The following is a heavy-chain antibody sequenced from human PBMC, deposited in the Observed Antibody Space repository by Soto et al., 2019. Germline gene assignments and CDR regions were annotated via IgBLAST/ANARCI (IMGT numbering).Heavy chain of an antibody. CDR2: ISSSSSYI. Sequence: GGSLRLSCAASGFTFSSYSMNWVRQAPGKGLEWVSSISSSSSYIYYADSVKGRFTISRDNAKNSLYLQMNSLRAEDTAVYYCAREWYDFWSGYYTYYYYRMDVWGQGTTVTVSS. D-gene: IGHD3-3*01. CDR1: GFTFSSYS. J-gene: IGHJ6*02. CDR3: AREWYDFWSGYYTYYYYRMDV. V-gene: IGHV3-21*01.